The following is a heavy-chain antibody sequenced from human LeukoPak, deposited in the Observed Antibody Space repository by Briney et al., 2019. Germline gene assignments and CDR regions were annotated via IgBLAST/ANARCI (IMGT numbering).Heavy chain of an antibody. CDR3: TTHPPPSTVKRHYYYYMDV. Sequence: GGSLRLSCTASGFTLGDYAMSWFRQAPGKGLEWVGFIRSKAYGGTTEYAASVKGRFTISRDDSKSIAYLQMNSLKTEDTAVYYCTTHPPPSTVKRHYYYYMDVWGKGTTVTVSS. J-gene: IGHJ6*03. CDR2: IRSKAYGGTT. V-gene: IGHV3-49*03. CDR1: GFTLGDYA. D-gene: IGHD4-17*01.